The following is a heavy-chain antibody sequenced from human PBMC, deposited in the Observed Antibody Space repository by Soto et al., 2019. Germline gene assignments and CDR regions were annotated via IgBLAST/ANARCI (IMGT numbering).Heavy chain of an antibody. Sequence: GASVKVSCKASVYTFTSYAIHWVRQAPGQRLEWMGWINAGNGNTKYSQKFQGRVTITRDTSASTAYMELSSLRSEDTAVYYCARADITIFGVGVYYYYGMDVWGQGTTVTVSS. J-gene: IGHJ6*02. V-gene: IGHV1-3*01. D-gene: IGHD3-3*01. CDR3: ARADITIFGVGVYYYYGMDV. CDR1: VYTFTSYA. CDR2: INAGNGNT.